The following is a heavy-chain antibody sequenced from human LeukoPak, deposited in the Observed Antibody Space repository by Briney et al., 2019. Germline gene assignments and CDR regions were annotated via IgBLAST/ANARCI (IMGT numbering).Heavy chain of an antibody. V-gene: IGHV4-34*01. Sequence: PSETLSLTCAVYGGSFSGYYWSWIRQPPGKGLEWIGEINHSGSTKYNPSLKSRLTMSVDTSKNQFSLNLTSVTAADTAVYYCARDRSPGVVRGAYFDSWGQGTLVTVSS. CDR3: ARDRSPGVVRGAYFDS. D-gene: IGHD3-10*01. J-gene: IGHJ4*02. CDR2: INHSGST. CDR1: GGSFSGYY.